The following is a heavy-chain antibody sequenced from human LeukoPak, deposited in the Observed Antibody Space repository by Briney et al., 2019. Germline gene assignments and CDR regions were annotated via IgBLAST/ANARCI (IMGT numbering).Heavy chain of an antibody. CDR3: ARAGYYYDSSGYPFGY. V-gene: IGHV1-2*02. Sequence: ASVKVSCKASGYTFTGHYMHWVRQAPGQGLEWMGWINPNSGGTNYAQKCQGRVTMTRDTSISTAYMELSRLRSDDTAVYYCARAGYYYDSSGYPFGYWGQGTLVTVSS. CDR1: GYTFTGHY. CDR2: INPNSGGT. J-gene: IGHJ4*02. D-gene: IGHD3-22*01.